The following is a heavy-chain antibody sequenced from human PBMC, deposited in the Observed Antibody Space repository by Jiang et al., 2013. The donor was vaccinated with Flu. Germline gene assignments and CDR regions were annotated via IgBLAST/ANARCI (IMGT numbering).Heavy chain of an antibody. Sequence: RQSPSRGLEWLGRTYYRSKWYNDYAVSVKSRITINPDTSKNQFSLQLNSVTPEDTAVYYCARAVFQIAAAAPVLAYYYYGMDVWGQGTTVTVSS. CDR3: ARAVFQIAAAAPVLAYYYYGMDV. V-gene: IGHV6-1*01. D-gene: IGHD6-13*01. CDR2: TYYRSKWYN. J-gene: IGHJ6*02.